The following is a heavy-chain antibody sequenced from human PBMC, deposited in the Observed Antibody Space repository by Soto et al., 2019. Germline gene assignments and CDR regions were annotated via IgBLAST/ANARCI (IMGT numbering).Heavy chain of an antibody. V-gene: IGHV5-51*01. D-gene: IGHD5-12*01. CDR3: ARHGGSGYADYCYYGMDV. Sequence: EVQLEQSGAEVKKPGESLKISCKGSGYSFTSYWIGWVRQMPGKGLEWMEIIYPGDSDTRYSPSFQGQVTISADKSISTAYLQWSSLKASDTAMYYCARHGGSGYADYCYYGMDVWGQGTTVTVSS. CDR2: IYPGDSDT. J-gene: IGHJ6*02. CDR1: GYSFTSYW.